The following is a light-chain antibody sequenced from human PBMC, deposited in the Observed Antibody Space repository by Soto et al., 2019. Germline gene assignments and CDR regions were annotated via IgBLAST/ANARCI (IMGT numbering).Light chain of an antibody. CDR2: GNS. Sequence: QPVLTQPPSVSGAQGQRVSISCTESSSNIGAGYDVHWYQQLPGTAPKLLIYGNSNRPSGVPDRFSGSKSGTSASLAITGLQAEDEADYYRQSYDSSLSGSYVFGTGTKVTVL. J-gene: IGLJ1*01. V-gene: IGLV1-40*01. CDR1: SSNIGAGYD. CDR3: QSYDSSLSGSYV.